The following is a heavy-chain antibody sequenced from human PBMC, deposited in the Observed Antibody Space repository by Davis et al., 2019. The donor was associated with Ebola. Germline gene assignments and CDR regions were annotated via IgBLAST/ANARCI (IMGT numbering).Heavy chain of an antibody. Sequence: ASVKVSCKASGYTFTNYGITWVRQAPGQGLEWMGWINPHNGNTNYAQNVQGRVIMTSDTATTTAYMEVGSLRSDDTAVYYCAGGYSGSTPDYWGQGTLVTVSS. J-gene: IGHJ4*02. V-gene: IGHV1-18*04. CDR3: AGGYSGSTPDY. CDR1: GYTFTNYG. CDR2: INPHNGNT. D-gene: IGHD5-12*01.